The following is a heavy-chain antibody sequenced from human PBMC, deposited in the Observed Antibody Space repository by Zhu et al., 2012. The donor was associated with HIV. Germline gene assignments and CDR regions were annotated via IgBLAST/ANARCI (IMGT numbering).Heavy chain of an antibody. V-gene: IGHV4-38-2*02. CDR2: IYHSGST. D-gene: IGHD5-18*01. J-gene: IGHJ4*02. CDR1: GYSISSGYY. CDR3: ARPPRVVVQLWSPFDY. Sequence: QVQLQESGPGLVKPSETLSLTCTVSGYSISSGYYWGWIRQPPGKGLEWIGSIYHSGSTYYNPSLKSRVTISVDTSKNQFSLKLSSVTAADTAVYYCARPPRVVVQLWSPFDYWGQGTLVTVSS.